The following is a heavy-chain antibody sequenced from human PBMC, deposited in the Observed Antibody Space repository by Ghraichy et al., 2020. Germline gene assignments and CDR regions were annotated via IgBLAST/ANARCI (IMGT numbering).Heavy chain of an antibody. Sequence: SETLSLTCTVSGGSISSYYWSWIRQPAGKGLEWIGRIYTSGSTNYNPSLKSRVTMSVDTSKNQFSLKLSSVTAADTAVYYCARDRVPAPLDYYYYMDVWGKGTTVTVSS. V-gene: IGHV4-4*07. CDR3: ARDRVPAPLDYYYYMDV. CDR1: GGSISSYY. J-gene: IGHJ6*03. D-gene: IGHD2-2*01. CDR2: IYTSGST.